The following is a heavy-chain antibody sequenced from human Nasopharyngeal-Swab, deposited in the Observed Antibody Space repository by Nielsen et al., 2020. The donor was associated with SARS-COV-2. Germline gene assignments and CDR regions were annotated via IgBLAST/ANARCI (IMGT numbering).Heavy chain of an antibody. V-gene: IGHV1-58*01. CDR3: AACGTSTD. CDR2: IVVGSGNT. D-gene: IGHD1-1*01. Sequence: WVRQAPGQRLEWIGWIVVGSGNTNYAQKFQERVTITRDMSTSTAYMELSSLRSEDTAVYYCAACGTSTDWGQGTLVTVSS. J-gene: IGHJ4*02.